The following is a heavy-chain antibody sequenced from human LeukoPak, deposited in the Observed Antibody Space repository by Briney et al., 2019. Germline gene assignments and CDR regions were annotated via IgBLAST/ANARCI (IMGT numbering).Heavy chain of an antibody. D-gene: IGHD3-10*01. CDR3: ASRLNYSGFR. J-gene: IGHJ4*02. V-gene: IGHV4-59*12. Sequence: PSETLSLTCTVSGGSIGTYSWNWIRQPPGKGLEWIGYIYYSGSTNYNPSLKSRVTISVDTSKNQFSLKLSSVTAADTAVYYCASRLNYSGFRWGQGTLVTVSS. CDR2: IYYSGST. CDR1: GGSIGTYS.